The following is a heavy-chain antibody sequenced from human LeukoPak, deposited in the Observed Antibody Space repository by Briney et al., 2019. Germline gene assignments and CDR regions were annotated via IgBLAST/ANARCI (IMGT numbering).Heavy chain of an antibody. CDR1: GFTFSSYE. CDR3: AREGYSSSWYFDY. Sequence: PGGSLRLSCAASGFTFSSYEMNWVRQAPGKGLEWVSYISSSGRTIYYADSVKGRFTISRDNAKNSLYLQMNSRRAEDTAVYYCAREGYSSSWYFDYWRQATLVSVSS. CDR2: ISSSGRTI. D-gene: IGHD6-13*01. V-gene: IGHV3-48*03. J-gene: IGHJ4*02.